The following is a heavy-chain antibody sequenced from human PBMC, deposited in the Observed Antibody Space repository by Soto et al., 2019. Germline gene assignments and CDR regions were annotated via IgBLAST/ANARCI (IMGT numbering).Heavy chain of an antibody. D-gene: IGHD4-17*01. J-gene: IGHJ4*02. Sequence: QVQLVESGGGVVRPGRSLRLSCAASGFTFSSYAMHWVRRAPGKGLEWVAVISYDGSNKYYADSVKGRFTISRDNSKNTLYLQMNSLRAEDTAVYYCARERSYYFDYWGQGTLVTVSS. V-gene: IGHV3-30-3*01. CDR1: GFTFSSYA. CDR2: ISYDGSNK. CDR3: ARERSYYFDY.